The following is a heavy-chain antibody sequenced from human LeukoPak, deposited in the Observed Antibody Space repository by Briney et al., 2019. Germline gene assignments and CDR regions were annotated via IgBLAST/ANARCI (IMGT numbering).Heavy chain of an antibody. CDR2: IRHDESEI. J-gene: IGHJ4*02. D-gene: IGHD6-19*01. Sequence: GGSLRLSCAASGFTFSNYWMSWVRQPPGKGLEWVANIRHDESEIYYVDSVKGRFTISRDNAKDSLFLQMNSLRAEDTAVYYCARDPGRSGWDYWGQGALVTVSS. CDR1: GFTFSNYW. CDR3: ARDPGRSGWDY. V-gene: IGHV3-7*01.